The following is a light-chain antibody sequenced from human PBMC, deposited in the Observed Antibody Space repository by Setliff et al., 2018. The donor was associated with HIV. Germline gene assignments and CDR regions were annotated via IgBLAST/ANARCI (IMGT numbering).Light chain of an antibody. CDR2: EVT. Sequence: GPSSDVGGYNYVSWYQQHPGKAPKLIIYEVTNRPSGVSDRFSGSKSVNTASLTISGLQTEDEADYYCNSYTTSGTRVFGTGTKVTVL. CDR1: SSDVGGYNY. J-gene: IGLJ1*01. V-gene: IGLV2-14*01. CDR3: NSYTTSGTRV.